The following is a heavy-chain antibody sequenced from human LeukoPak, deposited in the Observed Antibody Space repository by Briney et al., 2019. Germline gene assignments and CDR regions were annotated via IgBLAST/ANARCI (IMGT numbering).Heavy chain of an antibody. J-gene: IGHJ4*02. CDR3: ARDSPERGYSGYDYHFDY. Sequence: ASVKVSCKASGGTFSSYAISWVRQAPGQGLEWMGGIIPIFGTANYAQKFQGRVTITADESTSTAYMELSSLRSEDTAVYYCARDSPERGYSGYDYHFDYWGQGTLVTVSS. D-gene: IGHD5-12*01. CDR1: GGTFSSYA. V-gene: IGHV1-69*13. CDR2: IIPIFGTA.